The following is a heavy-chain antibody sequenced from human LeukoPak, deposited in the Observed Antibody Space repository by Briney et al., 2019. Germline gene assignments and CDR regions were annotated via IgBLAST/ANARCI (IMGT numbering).Heavy chain of an antibody. CDR3: AHDSSGYYSYLDL. D-gene: IGHD3-22*01. Sequence: SETLSLTCAVYGVSFSGYYWSWIRQPPGKGLEWVGEINHSGSTNYNPSLKSRVTISVDTSKNQFSLKLSSVTAADTAVYYCAHDSSGYYSYLDLWGRGTLVTVSS. CDR2: INHSGST. J-gene: IGHJ2*01. V-gene: IGHV4-34*01. CDR1: GVSFSGYY.